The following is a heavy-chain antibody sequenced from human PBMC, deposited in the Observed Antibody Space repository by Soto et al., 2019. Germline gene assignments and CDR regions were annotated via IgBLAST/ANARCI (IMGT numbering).Heavy chain of an antibody. CDR3: ARWPQLKPRFDY. J-gene: IGHJ4*02. V-gene: IGHV4-59*12. D-gene: IGHD1-1*01. Sequence: PSETLSLTSTVSGGNIISYYWIWIRQPPGKGLEWIGYIYYSGSTNYNPSLKSRVTISVDTSKNQFSLKLSSVTAADTAVYYCARWPQLKPRFDYWGQGTLVTVSS. CDR1: GGNIISYY. CDR2: IYYSGST.